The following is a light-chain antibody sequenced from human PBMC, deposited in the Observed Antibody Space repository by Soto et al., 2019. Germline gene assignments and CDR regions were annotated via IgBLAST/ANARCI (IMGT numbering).Light chain of an antibody. CDR1: QSVLYSSNNKHY. CDR2: WAS. J-gene: IGKJ4*01. Sequence: DIVMTQSPDSLAVSLGERATINCKSSQSVLYSSNNKHYLAWYQQKPGQPPKLLIYWASTRESGVPDRVSGSESATDFPLTINSLQAEDEAVYYCHHYYSTPYTFGGGTKVEIK. CDR3: HHYYSTPYT. V-gene: IGKV4-1*01.